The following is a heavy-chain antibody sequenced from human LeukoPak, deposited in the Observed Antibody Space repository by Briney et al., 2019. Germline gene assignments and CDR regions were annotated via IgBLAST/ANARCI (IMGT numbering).Heavy chain of an antibody. CDR3: ARGMDSGYDSDY. CDR1: GYTFTDYY. V-gene: IGHV1-18*04. D-gene: IGHD5-12*01. J-gene: IGHJ4*02. Sequence: ASVKVSCKASGYTFTDYYMHWLRQAPGQGLEWMGWISAYNGNTNYAQKLQGRVTMTTDTSTSTAYMELRSLRSDDTAVYYCARGMDSGYDSDYWGQGTLVTVSS. CDR2: ISAYNGNT.